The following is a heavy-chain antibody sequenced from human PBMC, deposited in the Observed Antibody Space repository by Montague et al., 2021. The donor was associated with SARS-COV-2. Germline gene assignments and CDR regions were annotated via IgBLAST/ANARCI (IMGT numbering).Heavy chain of an antibody. J-gene: IGHJ5*02. V-gene: IGHV4-39*01. CDR3: ARQGDQLLLEDWFDP. D-gene: IGHD2-2*01. CDR2: IYYSGST. CDR1: GCSISSSSYY. Sequence: SETLSLTCTVSGCSISSSSYYWGWIRQPPEKVLEWIGSIYYSGSTYYNPSLKSRVTISVDTSNNQFSLKLSSVTAADTAVYYCARQGDQLLLEDWFDPWGQGTLVTVSS.